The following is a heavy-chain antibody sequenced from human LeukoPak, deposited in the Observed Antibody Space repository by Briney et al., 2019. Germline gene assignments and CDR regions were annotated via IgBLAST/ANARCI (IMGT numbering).Heavy chain of an antibody. CDR1: GGSISSSSYY. V-gene: IGHV4-39*01. CDR3: ATPYMDV. J-gene: IGHJ6*03. Sequence: SETLSLTCTVSGGSISSSSYYWGWLRQPPGKGLEWIGSIYYSGSTYYNPSLKSRVTISVDTSKNQFSLKLSSVTAADTAVYYCATPYMDVWGKGTTVTVSS. CDR2: IYYSGST.